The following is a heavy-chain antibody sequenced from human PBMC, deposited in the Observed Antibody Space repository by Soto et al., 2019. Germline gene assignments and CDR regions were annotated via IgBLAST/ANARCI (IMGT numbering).Heavy chain of an antibody. J-gene: IGHJ5*02. CDR3: AKDLERGDSSGWYGWFDP. Sequence: EVQLLESGGGLVQPGGSLRLSCAASGFTFSSYAMSWVRQAPGKGLEWVSAISGSGGSTYYADSVKGRFTISRDNSKNMLYLQMNSLRAEDTAVYYCAKDLERGDSSGWYGWFDPWGQGTLVTVSS. D-gene: IGHD6-19*01. CDR2: ISGSGGST. V-gene: IGHV3-23*01. CDR1: GFTFSSYA.